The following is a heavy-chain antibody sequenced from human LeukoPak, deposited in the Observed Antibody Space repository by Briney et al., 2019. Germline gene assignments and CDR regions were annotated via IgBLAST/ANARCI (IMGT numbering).Heavy chain of an antibody. CDR1: GFTFSSSW. V-gene: IGHV3-7*03. CDR2: IKPDGSEK. J-gene: IGHJ3*01. Sequence: GGSLRLSCAASGFTFSSSWMSWVRQAPGKGLECVANIKPDGSEKYYVDSVKGRFTISRDNAKNSLFLQMNSLRAEDMALYYCAKGLTFRGYSYGSAFDVWGQGTMVTVSS. CDR3: AKGLTFRGYSYGSAFDV. D-gene: IGHD5-18*01.